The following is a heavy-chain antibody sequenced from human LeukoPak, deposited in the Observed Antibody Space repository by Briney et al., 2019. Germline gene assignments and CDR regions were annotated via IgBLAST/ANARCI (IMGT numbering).Heavy chain of an antibody. D-gene: IGHD1-7*01. V-gene: IGHV4-61*02. CDR2: IYTSGST. Sequence: SETLSLTCTVSGGSISSGSYYWSWIRQPAGKGLEWIGRIYTSGSTNYNPSLKSRVTISVDTSKNQFSLKLSSVTAADTAVYYCAAKRELSWFDPWGQGTLVTVSS. J-gene: IGHJ5*02. CDR1: GGSISSGSYY. CDR3: AAKRELSWFDP.